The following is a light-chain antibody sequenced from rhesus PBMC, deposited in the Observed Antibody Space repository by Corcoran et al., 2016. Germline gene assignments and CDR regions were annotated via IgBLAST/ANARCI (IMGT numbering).Light chain of an antibody. CDR2: NTN. CDR1: TGSVTSGNY. Sequence: QAVVTQEPSLTVSPGGTVTLTCGSSTGSVTSGNYPHWFQQNPGQAPRGLIYNTNNKYSWTPARFSASLVGDKAALTLSGAQPEDEADYYCLLGYNDFSVFGSGTKLTVL. J-gene: IGLJ6*01. CDR3: LLGYNDFSV. V-gene: IGLV7-71*01.